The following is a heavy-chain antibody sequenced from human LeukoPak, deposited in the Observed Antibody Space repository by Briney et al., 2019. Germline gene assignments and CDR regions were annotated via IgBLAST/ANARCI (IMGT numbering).Heavy chain of an antibody. V-gene: IGHV3-23*01. CDR3: SRDLGWMQLCFCSRDNWFDP. J-gene: IGHJ5*02. D-gene: IGHD5-18*01. Sequence: PGGSLSLSCAASGFTFSNFGMNWLRQAPGRGLECVSGVSPGRGTTYFADSVKGRFTISRDDSSSTVYLQMRSLSAEDTPIYYWSRDLGWMQLCFCSRDNWFDPWGQGTLVTVSS. CDR2: VSPGRGTT. CDR1: GFTFSNFG.